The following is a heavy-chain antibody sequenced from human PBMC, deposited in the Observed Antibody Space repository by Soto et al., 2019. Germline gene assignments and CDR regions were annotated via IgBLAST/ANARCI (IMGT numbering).Heavy chain of an antibody. D-gene: IGHD2-8*01. V-gene: IGHV3-23*04. CDR3: ARDRAVYCSNGICRDAFDI. CDR1: GFTFNDYA. J-gene: IGHJ3*02. CDR2: LSSRGFST. Sequence: EVQLVESGGDLVQPGGSLRLSCAASGFTFNDYALTWVRQVPGKGLEWVSSLSSRGFSTHYAESVKGRFTISRDNIKNTVYQQMNSLRAEDAAVYYCARDRAVYCSNGICRDAFDIWGQGTLVTVSS.